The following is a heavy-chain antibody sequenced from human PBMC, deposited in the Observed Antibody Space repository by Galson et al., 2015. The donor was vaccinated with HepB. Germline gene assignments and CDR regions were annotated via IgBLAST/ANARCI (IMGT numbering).Heavy chain of an antibody. V-gene: IGHV3-23*01. CDR1: GFTFSRYA. J-gene: IGHJ5*02. CDR2: ITDSGGNT. D-gene: IGHD6-19*01. CDR3: VKDHIALAGSRGRGLDP. Sequence: SLRLSCAASGFTFSRYAMTWVRQAPGKRLEWVSRITDSGGNTEYADSVKGRFTISRDNSKNTLYLHMNSLRAEDTAIYYCVKDHIALAGSRGRGLDPWGQGTLVTASS.